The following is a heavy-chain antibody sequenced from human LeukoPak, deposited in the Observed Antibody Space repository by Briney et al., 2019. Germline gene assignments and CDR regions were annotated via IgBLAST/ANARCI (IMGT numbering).Heavy chain of an antibody. CDR2: IKSDGSGK. V-gene: IGHV3-7*03. Sequence: PGGSLRLSCAASRFTFSNYWMSWVRQAPGKGLEWVASIKSDGSGKFYADSVKGRFTISRDNAKNSLYLQMNSLRAEDMALYYCAKDLTGYSSGWFDYWGQGALVTVSS. CDR3: AKDLTGYSSGWFDY. D-gene: IGHD6-19*01. J-gene: IGHJ4*02. CDR1: RFTFSNYW.